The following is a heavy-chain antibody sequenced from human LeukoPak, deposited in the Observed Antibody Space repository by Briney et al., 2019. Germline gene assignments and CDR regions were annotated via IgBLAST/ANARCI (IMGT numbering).Heavy chain of an antibody. Sequence: PGGSLRLSCVASGFSFSSYAMSWVRQAPGKGLEWVSDINGSAGRTYYADSVKGRFTISRDNSKNTLYLQMNSLRAEDTAVYYCAKGAIAVAGTFPGNRVPNDYWGQGTLVTVSS. J-gene: IGHJ4*02. CDR3: AKGAIAVAGTFPGNRVPNDY. D-gene: IGHD6-19*01. CDR1: GFSFSSYA. CDR2: INGSAGRT. V-gene: IGHV3-23*01.